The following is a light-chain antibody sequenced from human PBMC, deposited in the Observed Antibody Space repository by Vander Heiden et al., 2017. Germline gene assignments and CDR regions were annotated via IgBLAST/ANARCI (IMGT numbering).Light chain of an antibody. V-gene: IGKV3D-15*01. Sequence: DIVITHSPATLSVSPGERATLSCRASRSVSSSLAWYQQKPGQAPRLLIYAASTRATGIPARFSGSGSGTEFTLTISSLESEDFAVYYCQQHNNWPPITFGRGTRLEIK. J-gene: IGKJ5*01. CDR3: QQHNNWPPIT. CDR2: AAS. CDR1: RSVSSS.